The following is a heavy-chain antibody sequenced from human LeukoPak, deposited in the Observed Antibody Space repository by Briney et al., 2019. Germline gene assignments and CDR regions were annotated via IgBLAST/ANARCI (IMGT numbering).Heavy chain of an antibody. CDR3: AAVVNYGDHLY. D-gene: IGHD4-17*01. CDR2: IVVRSGNT. V-gene: IGHV1-58*02. Sequence: GASVKVSCKTSGFIFTNSAIQRVRQARGQRLEWIGWIVVRSGNTNYAQRFHERVTFTRDMSTSTAYMEVSGLKSEDTAVYYCAAVVNYGDHLYWGQGTLVTVSS. CDR1: GFIFTNSA. J-gene: IGHJ4*02.